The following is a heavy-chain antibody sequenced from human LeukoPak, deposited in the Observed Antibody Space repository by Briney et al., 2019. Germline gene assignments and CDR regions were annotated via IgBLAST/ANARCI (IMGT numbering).Heavy chain of an antibody. CDR3: ARSWSSGYWFPATASFDY. CDR1: GFTFNTYW. V-gene: IGHV3-7*01. CDR2: IKQDGSEK. J-gene: IGHJ4*02. Sequence: GGSLRLSCAASGFTFNTYWMSWVRQAPGKGLEWVGNIKQDGSEKYYVDSVKGRFTISRDNAKNSLNLRMNSLRAEDTAVYYCARSWSSGYWFPATASFDYWGQGTLVTVSS. D-gene: IGHD3-22*01.